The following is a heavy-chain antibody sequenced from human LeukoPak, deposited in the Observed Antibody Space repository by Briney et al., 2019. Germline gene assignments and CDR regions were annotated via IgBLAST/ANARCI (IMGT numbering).Heavy chain of an antibody. CDR1: GYTFTSYY. J-gene: IGHJ3*02. V-gene: IGHV1-46*03. CDR2: INPSGGST. D-gene: IGHD3-10*01. Sequence: ASVKVSCKASGYTFTSYYMHWVRQAPGQGLEWMGIINPSGGSTSYAQKFQGRVTMTRDTSTSTVYMELSSLRSEDTAVYYCARVPDYYYGLGSYYPSDAFDIWGQGTMVTVSS. CDR3: ARVPDYYYGLGSYYPSDAFDI.